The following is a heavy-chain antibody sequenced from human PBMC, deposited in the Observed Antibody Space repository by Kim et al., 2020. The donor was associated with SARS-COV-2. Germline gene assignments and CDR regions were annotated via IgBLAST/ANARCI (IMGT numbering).Heavy chain of an antibody. CDR1: GFTFSSYS. Sequence: GGSLRLSCAASGFTFSSYSMNWVRQAPGKGLEWVSSISSSSSYIYYADSVKGRFTISRDNAKNSLYLQMNSLRAEDTAVYYCARDLDVEGIVATIYYYYYGMDVWGQGTTVTVSS. CDR2: ISSSSSYI. CDR3: ARDLDVEGIVATIYYYYYGMDV. V-gene: IGHV3-21*01. D-gene: IGHD5-12*01. J-gene: IGHJ6*02.